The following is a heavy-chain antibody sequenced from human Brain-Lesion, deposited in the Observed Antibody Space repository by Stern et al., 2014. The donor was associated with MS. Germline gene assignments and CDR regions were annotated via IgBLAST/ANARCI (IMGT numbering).Heavy chain of an antibody. V-gene: IGHV1-2*04. D-gene: IGHD3-22*01. Sequence: QVQLVQSGAEVKKPGASVKVSCKASGYTFTGYYMHWVRQAPGQGLERMGGISPKSGGTNCAQKFQGWVTMTRDTSINTTYMELSRLRSDDTAVYYCATYYYDSTGYNDFWGQGTLVTVSS. CDR3: ATYYYDSTGYNDF. CDR1: GYTFTGYY. J-gene: IGHJ4*02. CDR2: ISPKSGGT.